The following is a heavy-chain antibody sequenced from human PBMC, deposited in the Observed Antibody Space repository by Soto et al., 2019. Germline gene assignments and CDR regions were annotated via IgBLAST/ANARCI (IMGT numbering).Heavy chain of an antibody. J-gene: IGHJ6*02. V-gene: IGHV1-69*13. CDR1: GGTFSSYA. Sequence: ASVKVSCKASGGTFSSYAISWVRQAPGQGLEWMGGIIPIFGTANYAQKFQGRVTITADESTSTAYMELSSLRSEDTAVYYCARDAGDSSIIGMDVWGQGTTVTVSS. CDR2: IIPIFGTA. CDR3: ARDAGDSSIIGMDV. D-gene: IGHD5-18*01.